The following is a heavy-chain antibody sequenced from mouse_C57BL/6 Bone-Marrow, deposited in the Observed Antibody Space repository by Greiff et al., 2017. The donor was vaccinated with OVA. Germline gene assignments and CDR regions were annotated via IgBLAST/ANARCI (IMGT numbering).Heavy chain of an antibody. CDR3: TRGEYSNYWFAY. D-gene: IGHD2-5*01. CDR2: IYPGNSDT. V-gene: IGHV1-5*01. J-gene: IGHJ3*01. Sequence: EVKVVESGPVLARPGASVKMSCKTSGYTFTSYWMHWVKQRPGQGLEWIGAIYPGNSDTSYNQKFKGKAKLTAVTSASTAYMELSSLTNEDSAVYYCTRGEYSNYWFAYWGQGTLVTVSA. CDR1: GYTFTSYW.